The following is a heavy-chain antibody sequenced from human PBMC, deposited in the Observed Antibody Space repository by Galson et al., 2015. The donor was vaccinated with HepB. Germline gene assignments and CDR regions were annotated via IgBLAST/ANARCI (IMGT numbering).Heavy chain of an antibody. D-gene: IGHD3-22*01. CDR3: ARGGSSGFYSRFDF. CDR1: GGSISSYY. CDR2: IYTNGLT. Sequence: SETLSLTCTVSGGSISSYYWSWIRQPAGKGLEWIGRIYTNGLTTYNPSLKSRVTMSIDTSKDQFSLRLTSVTAADTAVYYCARGGSSGFYSRFDFWGQGTLVTVSS. J-gene: IGHJ4*02. V-gene: IGHV4-4*07.